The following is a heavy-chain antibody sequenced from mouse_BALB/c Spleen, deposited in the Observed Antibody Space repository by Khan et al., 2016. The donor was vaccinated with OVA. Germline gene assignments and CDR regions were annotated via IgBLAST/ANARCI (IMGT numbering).Heavy chain of an antibody. V-gene: IGHV2-6-5*01. CDR2: IWGGGST. D-gene: IGHD1-1*01. CDR1: GFSLTDYG. CDR3: AKETYGSSSFDY. J-gene: IGHJ2*01. Sequence: QVQLKESGPGLVAPSQSLSITCTVSGFSLTDYGVSWIRQPPGKGLEWLGAIWGGGSTYYNSALKSRLRISKDNSKSHVFLKMNSLQIDDTAMYYCAKETYGSSSFDYWGQGTTLTVSS.